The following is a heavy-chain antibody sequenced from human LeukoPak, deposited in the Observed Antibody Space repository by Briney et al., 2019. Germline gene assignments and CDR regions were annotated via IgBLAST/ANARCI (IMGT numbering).Heavy chain of an antibody. V-gene: IGHV4-59*08. CDR2: IYYSGST. CDR1: GGSISSYY. D-gene: IGHD3-22*01. J-gene: IGHJ3*02. Sequence: SETLSLTCTVSGGSISSYYWSWIRQPPGKGLEWIGYIYYSGSTNYNPSLKSRVTIPVDTSKNQFSLKLSSVTAADTAVYYCARIMLGDSSGYYYGLAAFDIWGQGTMVTVSS. CDR3: ARIMLGDSSGYYYGLAAFDI.